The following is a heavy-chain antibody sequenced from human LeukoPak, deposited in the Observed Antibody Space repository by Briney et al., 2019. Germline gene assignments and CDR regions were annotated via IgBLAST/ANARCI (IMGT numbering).Heavy chain of an antibody. CDR1: GFIFSNYA. V-gene: IGHV3-23*01. J-gene: IGHJ3*01. CDR3: ARDPNGGYVGAFDF. CDR2: ISSAGA. D-gene: IGHD5-12*01. Sequence: GGSLRLSCVGSGFIFSNYALIWVRQAPGKGLEWVSAISSAGAYYADSVRGRFIMSRDNSKNTLYLQMNSLRDEDTAIYYCARDPNGGYVGAFDFWGQGTMVTVSS.